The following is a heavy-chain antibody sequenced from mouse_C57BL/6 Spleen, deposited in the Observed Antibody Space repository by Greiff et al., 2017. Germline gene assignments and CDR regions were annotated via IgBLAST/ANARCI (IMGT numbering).Heavy chain of an antibody. V-gene: IGHV1-52*01. Sequence: QVQLQQPGAELVRPGSSVKLSCKASGYTFTSYWMHWVKQRPIQGLEWIGNIDPSDSETHYNQKFKDKDTLTVDKSSSTAYMQLRSLTSADSAVYFCARCQRAQGYIEVWGTEATLTVSS. CDR2: IDPSDSET. CDR1: GYTFTSYW. CDR3: ARCQRAQGYIEV. J-gene: IGHJ1*03.